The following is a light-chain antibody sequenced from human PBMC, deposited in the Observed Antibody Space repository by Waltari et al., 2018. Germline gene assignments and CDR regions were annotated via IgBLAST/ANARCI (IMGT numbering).Light chain of an antibody. CDR1: SSDVGGYDY. Sequence: QSALTQPPSASGSPGQSVTISCTGTSSDVGGYDYVSWYQQHPDKAPKLMIYEVTKRPSVVPDRFSGSKSGNTASLTVSVLQAEDEADYYCSSYAGSNLWVFGGGTKLTVL. CDR2: EVT. J-gene: IGLJ3*02. CDR3: SSYAGSNLWV. V-gene: IGLV2-8*01.